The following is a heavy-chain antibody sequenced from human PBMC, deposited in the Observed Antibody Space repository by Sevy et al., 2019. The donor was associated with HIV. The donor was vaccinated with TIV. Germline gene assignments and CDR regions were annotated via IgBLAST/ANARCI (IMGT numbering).Heavy chain of an antibody. CDR2: IKSRTDGATT. V-gene: IGHV3-15*01. CDR3: SAPYYYDSSGYWDYFDS. Sequence: GGSLRLSCAASKFTLSDAWMNWVRQAPGKGLEWVGRIKSRTDGATTDYAAHVKGRFTISRDDSENKLYLQMNSLKSEDTAVYYCSAPYYYDSSGYWDYFDSWGQGTLVTVSS. D-gene: IGHD3-22*01. CDR1: KFTLSDAW. J-gene: IGHJ4*02.